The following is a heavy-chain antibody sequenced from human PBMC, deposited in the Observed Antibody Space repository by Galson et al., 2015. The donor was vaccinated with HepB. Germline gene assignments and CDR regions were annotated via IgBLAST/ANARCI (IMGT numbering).Heavy chain of an antibody. J-gene: IGHJ4*02. V-gene: IGHV3-33*01. CDR2: IWYDGSNK. CDR1: GFTFKNYA. D-gene: IGHD6-6*01. CDR3: ARGGISARPDY. Sequence: SLRLSCAASGFTFKNYAMHWVRQAPGKGLEWVAIIWYDGSNKYHADYVKDRFTISRDNSKNIVYLQMNSLRDEDTAIYYCARGGISARPDYWGQGTLVIVSS.